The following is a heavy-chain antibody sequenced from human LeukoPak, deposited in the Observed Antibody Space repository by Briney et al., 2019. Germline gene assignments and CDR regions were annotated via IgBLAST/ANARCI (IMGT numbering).Heavy chain of an antibody. V-gene: IGHV1-46*01. CDR1: GYIFTTYD. CDR3: ARVGATGATADN. J-gene: IGHJ4*02. D-gene: IGHD2-21*02. CDR2: INPRGGST. Sequence: ASVRVSCKASGYIFTTYDMHWLRQAPGQGPEWMGIINPRGGSTDYAQKFQGRVTMTSDTSTGTVYMELKSLRSEDTAVYFCARVGATGATADNWGQGTLVTVSS.